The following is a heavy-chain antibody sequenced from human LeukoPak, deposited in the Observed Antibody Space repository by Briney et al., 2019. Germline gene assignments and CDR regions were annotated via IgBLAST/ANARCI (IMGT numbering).Heavy chain of an antibody. CDR1: GFTFSSYG. V-gene: IGHV3-30*02. CDR2: IRYDGSNK. CDR3: AKGPVLRYFDWLSDDAFDI. Sequence: TGGSLRLSCAASGFTFSSYGMHWVRQAPGKGLEWVAFIRYDGSNKYYADSVKGRFTISRDNSKNTLYLQMNSLRAEDTAVYYCAKGPVLRYFDWLSDDAFDIWGQGTMVTVSS. J-gene: IGHJ3*02. D-gene: IGHD3-9*01.